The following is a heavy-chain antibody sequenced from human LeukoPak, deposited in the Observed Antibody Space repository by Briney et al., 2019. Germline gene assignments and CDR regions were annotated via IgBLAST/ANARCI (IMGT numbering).Heavy chain of an antibody. J-gene: IGHJ4*02. Sequence: GASVKASCKASGYTFTSYYMHWVRQAPGQGLEWMGIINPSGGSTSYAQKFQGRVTMTRDTSTSTVYMELSSLRSEDTAVYYCARAAGALRVFDYWGQGTLVTVSS. CDR1: GYTFTSYY. CDR2: INPSGGST. V-gene: IGHV1-46*01. D-gene: IGHD1-26*01. CDR3: ARAAGALRVFDY.